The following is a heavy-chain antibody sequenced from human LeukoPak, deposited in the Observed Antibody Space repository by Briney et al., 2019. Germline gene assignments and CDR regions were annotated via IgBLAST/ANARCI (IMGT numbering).Heavy chain of an antibody. CDR1: GFTFRSYA. D-gene: IGHD3-10*01. J-gene: IGHJ6*03. V-gene: IGHV3-48*01. CDR3: VRGRGALGYMDV. CDR2: IRSIGTTT. Sequence: GGSLRLSCAASGFTFRSYAMSWVRQAPGQGLEWVSYIRSIGTTTYHADSVKGRFAITRDNDKNSLYLQMNSLGVDDTAVYYCVRGRGALGYMDVWGKGTTVTVSS.